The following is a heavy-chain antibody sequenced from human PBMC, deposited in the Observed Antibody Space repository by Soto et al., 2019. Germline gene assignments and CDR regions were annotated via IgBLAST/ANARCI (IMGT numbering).Heavy chain of an antibody. CDR3: AREIAGVYYDSSGYRDY. V-gene: IGHV1-18*04. Sequence: ASVKVSCKASGYTFTGYYMHWVRQAPGQGLEWMGWINPNNGNTNYAQKLQGRVTMTRDTSTSTAYMELRSLRSDDTAVYYCAREIAGVYYDSSGYRDYWGRGTLVTVSS. D-gene: IGHD3-22*01. CDR2: INPNNGNT. CDR1: GYTFTGYY. J-gene: IGHJ4*02.